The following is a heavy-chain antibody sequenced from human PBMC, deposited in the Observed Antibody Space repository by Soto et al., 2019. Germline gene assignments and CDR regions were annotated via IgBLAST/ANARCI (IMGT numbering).Heavy chain of an antibody. V-gene: IGHV1-69*13. Sequence: ASVKVSCKASGGTFSSYAISWVRQAPGQGLEWMGGIIPIFGTANYAQKFQGRVTITADESTSTAYMELSSLRSEDTAVYYCAISGYSYGFVYWGQGTLVTVSS. J-gene: IGHJ4*02. D-gene: IGHD5-18*01. CDR1: GGTFSSYA. CDR2: IIPIFGTA. CDR3: AISGYSYGFVY.